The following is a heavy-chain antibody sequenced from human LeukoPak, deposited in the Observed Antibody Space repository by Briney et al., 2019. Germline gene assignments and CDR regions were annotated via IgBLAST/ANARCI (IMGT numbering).Heavy chain of an antibody. V-gene: IGHV3-30-3*01. CDR2: ISYDGSNK. CDR3: AKDNAYYYADY. Sequence: GGSLRLSCAASGFTFSSYAMHWVRQAPGKGLEWVAVISYDGSNKYYADSVKGRFTVSRDNSKNTLYLQMNSLRAEDTAVYYCAKDNAYYYADYWGQGTLVTVSS. D-gene: IGHD3-10*01. J-gene: IGHJ4*02. CDR1: GFTFSSYA.